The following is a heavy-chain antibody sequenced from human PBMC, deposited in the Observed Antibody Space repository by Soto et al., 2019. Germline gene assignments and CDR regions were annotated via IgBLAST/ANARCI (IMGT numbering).Heavy chain of an antibody. V-gene: IGHV3-21*01. CDR3: ARDRLRSPNWFDP. J-gene: IGHJ5*02. D-gene: IGHD3-10*02. CDR2: ISSSSSYI. Sequence: GGSLRLSCAASGFTFSSYSMNWVRQAPGKGLEWVSSISSSSSYIYYADSVKGRFTISRDNAKNSLYLQMNSLRAEDTAVYYCARDRLRSPNWFDPWGQGTLVTVSS. CDR1: GFTFSSYS.